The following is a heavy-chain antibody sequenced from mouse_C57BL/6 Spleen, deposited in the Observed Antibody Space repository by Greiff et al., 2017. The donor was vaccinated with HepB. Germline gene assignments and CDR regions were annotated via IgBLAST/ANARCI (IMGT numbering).Heavy chain of an antibody. Sequence: VQLQQSGPELVKPGASVKISCKASGYTFTDYYMNWVKQSHGKSLEWIGDINPNNGGTSYNQKFKGKATLTVDKSSSTAYMELRSLTSEDSAVYYCARIDYGSSYEDYWGQGTTLTVSS. CDR1: GYTFTDYY. CDR2: INPNNGGT. D-gene: IGHD1-1*01. V-gene: IGHV1-26*01. CDR3: ARIDYGSSYEDY. J-gene: IGHJ2*01.